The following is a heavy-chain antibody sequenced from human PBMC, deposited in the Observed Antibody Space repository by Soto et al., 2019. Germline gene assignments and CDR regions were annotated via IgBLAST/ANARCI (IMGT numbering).Heavy chain of an antibody. V-gene: IGHV5-10-1*01. CDR2: IEPSDSYT. J-gene: IGHJ4*02. CDR3: ARRASSGWYRDDY. CDR1: GYSFTSYW. Sequence: GESLKISCKGSGYSFTSYWISRVRQMPGKGLEWMGRIEPSDSYTNSSPSFQGHVTSSADKSISTAYRQWSRLKASDTAMYYCARRASSGWYRDDYWGQGTLVTVSS. D-gene: IGHD6-19*01.